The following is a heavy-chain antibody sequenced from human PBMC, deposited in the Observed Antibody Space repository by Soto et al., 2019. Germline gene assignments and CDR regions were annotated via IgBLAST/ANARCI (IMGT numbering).Heavy chain of an antibody. CDR1: GYTFTSYG. CDR2: ISAYNGNT. V-gene: IGHV1-18*01. CDR3: ARDSPPVDY. J-gene: IGHJ4*02. Sequence: QVQLVQSGAEVKKPGASVKVSCKASGYTFTSYGISWVRQAPGQGLEWMGWISAYNGNTKYAPKLQGSVTMTTDTSARTAYLALRSLCSDDTAVYYCARDSPPVDYWGQGTLVTVSS.